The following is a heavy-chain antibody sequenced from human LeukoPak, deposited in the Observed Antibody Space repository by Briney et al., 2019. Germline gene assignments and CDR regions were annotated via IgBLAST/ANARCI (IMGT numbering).Heavy chain of an antibody. CDR1: SFTFSRYW. V-gene: IGHV3-7*01. CDR3: ARGTTGAY. CDR2: IKQDGSEK. Sequence: GGSVRLSCAASSFTFSRYWMSWAREAPGKGREWVANIKQDGSEKYYVDSVKGRFTIFRDNAKNSLYLQMNSLRAEDTAVYYCARGTTGAYWGQGTLATVSS. D-gene: IGHD2-2*01. J-gene: IGHJ4*02.